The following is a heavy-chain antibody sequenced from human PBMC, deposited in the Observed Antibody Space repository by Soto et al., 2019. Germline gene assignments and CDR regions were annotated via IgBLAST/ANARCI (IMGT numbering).Heavy chain of an antibody. CDR1: GGTFSSYA. D-gene: IGHD2-15*01. V-gene: IGHV1-69*01. CDR2: IIPIFGTA. CDR3: ARGNLGYRSGGSCPVGAFDI. J-gene: IGHJ3*02. Sequence: QVQLVQSGAEVKKPGSSVKVSCKASGGTFSSYAISWVRQAPGQGLEWMGGIIPIFGTANYAQKFQGRVTITADESTSTAYMELSCLRSEDTAVYYCARGNLGYRSGGSCPVGAFDIWGQGTMVTVSS.